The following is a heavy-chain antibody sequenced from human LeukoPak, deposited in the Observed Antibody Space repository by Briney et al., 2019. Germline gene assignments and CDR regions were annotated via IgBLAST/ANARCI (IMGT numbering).Heavy chain of an antibody. D-gene: IGHD2-2*01. CDR1: GGSFSGYY. CDR3: ARSVPFTVVVVPAANNWFDP. Sequence: SEILSLTCAVYGGSFSGYYWSWIRQPPGKGLEWIGEINHSGTTNYNPSLKSRVAISVDTSKNQFSLKLSSVTAADTAVYYCARSVPFTVVVVPAANNWFDPWGQGTLVTVSS. CDR2: INHSGTT. V-gene: IGHV4-34*01. J-gene: IGHJ5*02.